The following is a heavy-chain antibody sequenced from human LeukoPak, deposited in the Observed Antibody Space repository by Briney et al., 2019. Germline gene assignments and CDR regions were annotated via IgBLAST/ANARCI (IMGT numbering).Heavy chain of an antibody. J-gene: IGHJ4*02. D-gene: IGHD3-10*01. V-gene: IGHV3-53*01. CDR2: IYSGSST. CDR3: ARGGRGSYGSGSPYFDY. Sequence: GGSLRLSCAASGFTVSSNYMSWVRQAPGKGLEWVSVIYSGSSTYYADSVKGRFTISRDNSKNTLYLQMNSLRAEDTAVYYCARGGRGSYGSGSPYFDYWGQGTLVTVSS. CDR1: GFTVSSNY.